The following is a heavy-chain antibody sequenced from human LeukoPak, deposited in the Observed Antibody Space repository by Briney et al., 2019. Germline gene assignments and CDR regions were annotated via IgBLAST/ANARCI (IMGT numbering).Heavy chain of an antibody. Sequence: PGGSLRLSCAASGFTFSSYSMNWVRQAPGKGLEWVSSISSSSSYIYYADSVKGRFTISRDNAKNSLYLQMNSLRAEDTAVYYCARDPSYYDILTGYYEGYFDYWGQGTLVAVSS. CDR1: GFTFSSYS. V-gene: IGHV3-21*01. CDR3: ARDPSYYDILTGYYEGYFDY. J-gene: IGHJ4*02. CDR2: ISSSSSYI. D-gene: IGHD3-9*01.